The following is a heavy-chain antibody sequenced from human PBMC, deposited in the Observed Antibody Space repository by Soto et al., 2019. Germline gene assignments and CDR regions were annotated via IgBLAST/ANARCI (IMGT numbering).Heavy chain of an antibody. CDR2: ISSSGSTI. V-gene: IGHV3-48*03. Sequence: GGSLRLSCAASGFTFSSYEMNWVRQAPGKGLEWVSYISSSGSTIYYADSVKGRFTISRDNAKNSLYLQMNSLRAEDTAVYYCARGHCSSTSCYTRTAADDYWGQGTLVTVSS. CDR3: ARGHCSSTSCYTRTAADDY. J-gene: IGHJ4*02. CDR1: GFTFSSYE. D-gene: IGHD2-2*02.